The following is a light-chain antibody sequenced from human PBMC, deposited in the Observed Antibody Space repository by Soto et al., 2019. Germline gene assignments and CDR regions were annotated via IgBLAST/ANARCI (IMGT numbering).Light chain of an antibody. CDR1: SSDVGGYNY. CDR2: NVS. V-gene: IGLV2-14*01. Sequence: QSVLTQPASVSGSAGQSITISCTGTSSDVGGYNYVSWYQQHPGKAPKLMIYNVSNRPSGVSNRFSGSKSGNTASLTISGLQAEDEGHYYCSSFTSTNTVLFGGGTQLTVL. CDR3: SSFTSTNTVL. J-gene: IGLJ2*01.